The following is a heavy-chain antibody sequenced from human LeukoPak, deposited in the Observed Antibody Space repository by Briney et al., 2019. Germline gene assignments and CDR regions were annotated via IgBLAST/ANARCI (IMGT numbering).Heavy chain of an antibody. CDR3: AKERGSYGYVGAFDY. Sequence: GGTLRLSCAASGFTFSSYGMSWVRQAPGKGLEWVSAISGSGGSTYYADSVKGRFTISRDNSKNTLYLQMNSLRAEDTAVSYCAKERGSYGYVGAFDYWGQGTLVTVSS. V-gene: IGHV3-23*01. CDR2: ISGSGGST. J-gene: IGHJ4*02. D-gene: IGHD5-18*01. CDR1: GFTFSSYG.